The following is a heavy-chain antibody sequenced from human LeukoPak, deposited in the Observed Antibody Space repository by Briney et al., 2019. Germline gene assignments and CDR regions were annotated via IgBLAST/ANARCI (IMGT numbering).Heavy chain of an antibody. Sequence: GESLKISCKGSGYSFTSYWIGWVRQMPGKGLEWMGIIYPGDSDTRYRQSFQGQVTISADKSISTAYLQWSSLKASDTAIYYCARREISTSFFEYWGQGTLVTVSS. CDR3: ARREISTSFFEY. CDR1: GYSFTSYW. D-gene: IGHD2/OR15-2a*01. J-gene: IGHJ4*02. V-gene: IGHV5-51*01. CDR2: IYPGDSDT.